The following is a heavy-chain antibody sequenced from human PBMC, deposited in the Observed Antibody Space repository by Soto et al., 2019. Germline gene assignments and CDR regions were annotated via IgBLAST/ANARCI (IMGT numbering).Heavy chain of an antibody. CDR3: ARVTFSSFGVADPPVGWFDP. CDR2: IFYTGST. D-gene: IGHD3-3*01. V-gene: IGHV4-30-4*01. CDR1: GGFVNSVNNY. J-gene: IGHJ5*02. Sequence: SETLSLTCTVSGGFVNSVNNYWSWIRQPPGKGLEWLGHIFYTGSTYYNPSLRSRITISIDTSKNRFSLKLTSVTAADTAVYYCARVTFSSFGVADPPVGWFDPWGQGTLVTVSS.